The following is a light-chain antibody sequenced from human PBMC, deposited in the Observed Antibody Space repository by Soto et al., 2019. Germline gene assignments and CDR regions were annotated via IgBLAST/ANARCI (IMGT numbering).Light chain of an antibody. CDR3: QQYYSTPPT. CDR1: QSVLYSSNNKNY. CDR2: WAS. Sequence: DIVMTQSPDSLAVSLGERATINCKCSQSVLYSSNNKNYLAWYQQKPGQPPKLLIYWASTRESGVPDRFSGSGSGTDFTLTISSLQAEDVAVYYCQQYYSTPPTFGQGTKLEIK. J-gene: IGKJ2*01. V-gene: IGKV4-1*01.